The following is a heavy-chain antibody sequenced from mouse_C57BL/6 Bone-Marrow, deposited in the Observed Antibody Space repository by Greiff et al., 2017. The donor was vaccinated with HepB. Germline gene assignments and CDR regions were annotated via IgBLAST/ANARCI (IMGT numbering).Heavy chain of an antibody. V-gene: IGHV1-59*01. D-gene: IGHD1-1*01. CDR2: IDPSDSYT. J-gene: IGHJ2*01. Sequence: QVQLKQPGAELVRPGTSVKLSCKASGYTFTSYWMHWVKQRPGQGLEWIGVIDPSDSYTNYNQKFKGKATLTVDTSSSTAYMQLSSLTSEDSAVYYCANYVVDYWGQGTTLTVSS. CDR1: GYTFTSYW. CDR3: ANYVVDY.